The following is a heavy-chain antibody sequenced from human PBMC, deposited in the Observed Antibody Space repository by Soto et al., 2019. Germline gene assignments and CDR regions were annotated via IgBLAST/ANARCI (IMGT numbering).Heavy chain of an antibody. J-gene: IGHJ6*02. CDR1: GFTFSSYA. D-gene: IGHD6-19*01. Sequence: GGSLRLSCAASGFTFSSYAMHWVHQAPGKGLEWVAVISYDGSNKYYADSVKGRFAISRDNSKNTLYLQMNSLRAEDTAVYYCARDRGAVAGTDGMDVWGQGTTVTVSS. V-gene: IGHV3-30*09. CDR2: ISYDGSNK. CDR3: ARDRGAVAGTDGMDV.